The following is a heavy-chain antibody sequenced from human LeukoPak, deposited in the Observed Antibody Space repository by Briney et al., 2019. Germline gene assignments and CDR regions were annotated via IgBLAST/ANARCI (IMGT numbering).Heavy chain of an antibody. V-gene: IGHV3-49*04. CDR1: GFTFGDYA. CDR3: TSELLWFGETPSAFDY. CDR2: IRSKVSGETT. Sequence: GGSLRLSCTASGFTFGDYALSWVRQAPGKGLEWVGFIRSKVSGETTEYAASVKGRFTISRDDSKSIAYLQMNSLKTEDTAVYYCTSELLWFGETPSAFDYWGQGTLVTVSS. D-gene: IGHD3-10*01. J-gene: IGHJ4*02.